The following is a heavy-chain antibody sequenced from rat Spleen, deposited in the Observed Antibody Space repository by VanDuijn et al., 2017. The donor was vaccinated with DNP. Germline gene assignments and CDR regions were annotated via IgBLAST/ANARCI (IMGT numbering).Heavy chain of an antibody. D-gene: IGHD1-2*01. CDR3: ARHAIDYSSHRGLFDY. CDR2: ISISGTRT. Sequence: EVQLVESGGGQVQPGRSLKLSCAASGFTFSNYYMAWVRQAPKKGLEWVATISISGTRTYYPDSVKGRFTISRDNAKSSLYLQMNSLKSEDTATYYCARHAIDYSSHRGLFDYWGQGVMVTVSS. CDR1: GFTFSNYY. J-gene: IGHJ2*01. V-gene: IGHV5-25*01.